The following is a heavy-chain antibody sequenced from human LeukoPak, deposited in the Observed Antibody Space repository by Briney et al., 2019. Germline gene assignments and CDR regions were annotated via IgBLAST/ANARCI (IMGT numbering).Heavy chain of an antibody. CDR3: ARRWELLRNAFDY. CDR1: GGSFSGYC. J-gene: IGHJ4*02. V-gene: IGHV4-34*01. Sequence: PSETLSLTCAVYGGSFSGYCWSWIRQPPGKGLEWIGSIYSGGDTYYNPPLKSRVTISLDTSKSQFSLKLSSVTAADTAVYYCARRWELLRNAFDYWGQGTLVTVSS. CDR2: IYSGGDT. D-gene: IGHD1-26*01.